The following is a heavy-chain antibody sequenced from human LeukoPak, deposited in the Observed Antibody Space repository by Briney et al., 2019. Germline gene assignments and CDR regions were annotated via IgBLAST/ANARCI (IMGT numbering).Heavy chain of an antibody. V-gene: IGHV3-7*01. CDR3: AKVAKYYYGPETYYFFEQ. Sequence: GGSLRLSCAASGFPFSTYSMNWVRQAPGKGLEWVANINQDGTEKYYVDSVKGRFTISRDYAKNSLYLQMNSLRVEDTAVYYCAKVAKYYYGPETYYFFEQWGQGTPVTASS. D-gene: IGHD3-10*01. J-gene: IGHJ4*02. CDR2: INQDGTEK. CDR1: GFPFSTYS.